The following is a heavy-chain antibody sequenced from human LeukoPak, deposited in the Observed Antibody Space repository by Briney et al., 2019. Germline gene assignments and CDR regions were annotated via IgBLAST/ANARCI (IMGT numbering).Heavy chain of an antibody. J-gene: IGHJ4*02. D-gene: IGHD2-15*01. CDR3: ARSLNIVVVVAAY. CDR1: GFTFSSYG. CDR2: IWYDGSNK. V-gene: IGHV3-33*01. Sequence: GGSLGLSCAASGFTFSSYGMHWVRQAPGKGLEWVAVIWYDGSNKYYADSVKGRFTISRDNSKNTLYLQMNSLRAEDTAVYYCARSLNIVVVVAAYWGQGTLVTVSS.